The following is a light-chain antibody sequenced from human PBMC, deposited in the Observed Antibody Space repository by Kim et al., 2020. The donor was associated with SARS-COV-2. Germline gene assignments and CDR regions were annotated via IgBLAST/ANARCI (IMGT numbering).Light chain of an antibody. J-gene: IGLJ3*02. CDR1: SSDVGDYNY. CDR2: DVT. Sequence: QSALTQPRSVTGCPGQSVSISCTGTSSDVGDYNYVSWYQHFPGKAPKLLIYDVTQRPSGVPDRFSGSKSGNTASLTISGLQAEDEADYYCCSYAGRYSWVFGGGTQLTVL. CDR3: CSYAGRYSWV. V-gene: IGLV2-11*01.